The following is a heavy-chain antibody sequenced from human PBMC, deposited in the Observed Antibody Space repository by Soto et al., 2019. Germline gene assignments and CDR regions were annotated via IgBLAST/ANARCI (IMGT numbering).Heavy chain of an antibody. D-gene: IGHD3-10*01. CDR2: ISADGRKT. V-gene: IGHV3-30*09. Sequence: PSETLSLTCVVSDYSISSGYYWGWIRQPPGKGLEWVAVISADGRKTFYADSVKGRFAISRDSPHNALFLDLSSLRGDDTAVYFCAKDRGSWDYYYGMDAWGQGTTVTVSS. CDR1: DYSISSGY. CDR3: AKDRGSWDYYYGMDA. J-gene: IGHJ6*02.